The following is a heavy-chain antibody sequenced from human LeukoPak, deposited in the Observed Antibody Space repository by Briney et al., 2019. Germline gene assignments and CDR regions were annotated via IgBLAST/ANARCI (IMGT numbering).Heavy chain of an antibody. CDR2: INHSGST. V-gene: IGHV4-34*01. Sequence: SSETLSLTCAVYGGSFSGYYWSWIRQPSGKGLEWIGEINHSGSTNYNPSLKSRVTISVDTSKNQFSLKLSSVTAADTAVYYCARGRIQDYWGQGTLVTVSS. CDR3: ARGRIQDY. J-gene: IGHJ4*02. D-gene: IGHD5-18*01. CDR1: GGSFSGYY.